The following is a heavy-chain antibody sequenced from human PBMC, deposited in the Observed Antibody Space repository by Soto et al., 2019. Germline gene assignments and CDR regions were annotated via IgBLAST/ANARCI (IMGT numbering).Heavy chain of an antibody. Sequence: QVQLVQSGAEVKKPGASVKVSCKASGYTFTSYYMHWVRQAPGQGLEWMVIINPSGGSTSYAQKFQGRVTMTRDTSTSTVYMELSSLRSEDTAVYYCARDLVDCSSTSCYAHYYYGMDVWGQGTTVTVSS. CDR3: ARDLVDCSSTSCYAHYYYGMDV. V-gene: IGHV1-46*01. D-gene: IGHD2-2*01. CDR2: INPSGGST. CDR1: GYTFTSYY. J-gene: IGHJ6*02.